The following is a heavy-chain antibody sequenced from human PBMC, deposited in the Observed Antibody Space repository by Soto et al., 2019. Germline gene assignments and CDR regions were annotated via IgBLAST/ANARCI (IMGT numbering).Heavy chain of an antibody. J-gene: IGHJ5*02. Sequence: SETLSLTCTVSGDSIIRSDFYWDWVRQPPGKGLEWIGSIFYLGSSYYNPSLKSRVTMSVNTSKNQFSLRLRSVTAADTALYFGARHALALRKNNWFDPWGQGIMVT. CDR3: ARHALALRKNNWFDP. CDR1: GDSIIRSDFY. V-gene: IGHV4-39*01. CDR2: IFYLGSS. D-gene: IGHD3-3*02.